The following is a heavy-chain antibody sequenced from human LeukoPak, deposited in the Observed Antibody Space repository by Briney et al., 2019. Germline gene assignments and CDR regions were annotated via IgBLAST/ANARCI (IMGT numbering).Heavy chain of an antibody. J-gene: IGHJ5*02. CDR2: INPNSGGV. Sequence: ASVKVSCKASGYTFNSYFIHWVRQAPGQGLEWMGWINPNSGGVNYAQTFQGRIAMTRDTSATTAYMEPTSLTSDDTAVYYCARVPSIVGATTTNYFDPWGQGTLVTVSS. CDR1: GYTFNSYF. D-gene: IGHD1-26*01. CDR3: ARVPSIVGATTTNYFDP. V-gene: IGHV1-2*02.